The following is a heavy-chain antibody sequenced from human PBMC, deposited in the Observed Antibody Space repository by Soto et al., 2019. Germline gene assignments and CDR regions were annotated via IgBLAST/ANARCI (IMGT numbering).Heavy chain of an antibody. Sequence: QVHLVQSVAEVKKPGSSLKVSCKASGGPFNTSAISWVRQAPGHGLEWMGGIIPIFGTPNYAQKFQGKVTITADKSTNTAYLELSSLTSEDTAVYYCARDPFYSGSNLQVGYFDSWGQGTLVTVSS. V-gene: IGHV1-69*06. D-gene: IGHD1-26*01. CDR1: GGPFNTSA. CDR3: ARDPFYSGSNLQVGYFDS. J-gene: IGHJ4*02. CDR2: IIPIFGTP.